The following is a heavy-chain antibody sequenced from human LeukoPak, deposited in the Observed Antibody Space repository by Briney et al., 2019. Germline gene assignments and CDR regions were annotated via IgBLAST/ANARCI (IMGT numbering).Heavy chain of an antibody. J-gene: IGHJ4*02. CDR3: ARGTDYCGGDCYSDY. D-gene: IGHD2-21*02. Sequence: PGGSLRLSCAASGFTFSSYWMSWVRQAPGKGLEWVANIKQDGSEKYYVDSVKGRFTISRDNAKNSLYLQMNSLRAEDTAVYYCARGTDYCGGDCYSDYWGQGTLVTVSS. V-gene: IGHV3-7*01. CDR1: GFTFSSYW. CDR2: IKQDGSEK.